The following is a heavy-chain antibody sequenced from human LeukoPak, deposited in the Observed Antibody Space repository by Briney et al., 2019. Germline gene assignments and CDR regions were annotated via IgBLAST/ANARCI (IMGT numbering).Heavy chain of an antibody. CDR2: INPSGGST. Sequence: GASVMVSCKASGYTFTSYYMHWVRQAPGQGLEWMGIINPSGGSTSYAQKFQGRVTMTRDTSTSTVYMELSSLRSEDTAVYYCAREHAGLYFDYWGQGTLVTVSS. CDR3: AREHAGLYFDY. J-gene: IGHJ4*02. V-gene: IGHV1-46*01. CDR1: GYTFTSYY.